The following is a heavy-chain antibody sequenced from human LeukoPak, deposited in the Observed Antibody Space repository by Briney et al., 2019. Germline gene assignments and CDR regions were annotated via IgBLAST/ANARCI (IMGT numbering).Heavy chain of an antibody. J-gene: IGHJ4*02. CDR1: GGSFSGYY. V-gene: IGHV4-34*01. D-gene: IGHD2-2*02. CDR2: INHSGST. Sequence: SETLSLTCAVYGGSFSGYYWSWIRQPPGKGLEWIGEINHSGSTNYNPSLKSRVTISVDMSKNQFSLKLSSVTAADTAVYYCARQYQLLYGIDYWGQGTLVTVSS. CDR3: ARQYQLLYGIDY.